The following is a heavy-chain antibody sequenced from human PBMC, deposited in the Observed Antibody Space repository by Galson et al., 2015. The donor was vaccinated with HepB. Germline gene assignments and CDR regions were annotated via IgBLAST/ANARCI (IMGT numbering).Heavy chain of an antibody. CDR1: GGSVSSGSYY. CDR2: IYYSGST. CDR3: ARDRAAGDRAN. D-gene: IGHD3-16*01. Sequence: SETLSLTCTVSGGSVSSGSYYWSWIRQPPGKGLEWIGYIYYSGSTNYNPSLKSRVTISVDTSKNQFSLKLSSVTAADTAVYYCARDRAAGDRANWGQGTLVTVSS. V-gene: IGHV4-61*01. J-gene: IGHJ4*02.